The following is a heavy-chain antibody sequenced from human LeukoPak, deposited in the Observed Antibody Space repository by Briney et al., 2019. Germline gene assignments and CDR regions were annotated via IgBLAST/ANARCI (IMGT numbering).Heavy chain of an antibody. CDR1: GGSISSYY. V-gene: IGHV4-38-2*02. D-gene: IGHD3-22*01. J-gene: IGHJ4*02. CDR2: IYHSGST. CDR3: ARDTRYYYDSSGPGYYFDY. Sequence: SETLSLTCTVSGGSISSYYWSWIRQPPGKGLEWIGSIYHSGSTYYNPSLKSRVTISVDTSKNQFSLKLSSVTAADTAVYYCARDTRYYYDSSGPGYYFDYWGQGTLVTVSS.